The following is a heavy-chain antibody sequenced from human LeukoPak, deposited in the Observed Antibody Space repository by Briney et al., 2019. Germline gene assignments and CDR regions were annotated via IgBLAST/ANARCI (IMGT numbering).Heavy chain of an antibody. V-gene: IGHV3-43*02. CDR2: ISADGDGT. CDR3: AKDSWLRDRRPIDY. CDR1: GFNFDEYA. Sequence: PGGSLRLSCAATGFNFDEYALHWVRQAPGKGLEWVSLISADGDGTYYAASVKGRFTISRDKSKNSLYLQMNSLRTEDTAFYYCAKDSWLRDRRPIDYWGQGTLVTVSS. D-gene: IGHD5-12*01. J-gene: IGHJ4*02.